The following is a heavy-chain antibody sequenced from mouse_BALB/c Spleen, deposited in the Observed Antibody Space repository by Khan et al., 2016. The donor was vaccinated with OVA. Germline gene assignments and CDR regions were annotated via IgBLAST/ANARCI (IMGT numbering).Heavy chain of an antibody. CDR1: GDSITSAY. V-gene: IGHV3-8*02. D-gene: IGHD2-3*01. CDR3: ARSRWGYSVD. CDR2: ISYSGGT. J-gene: IGHJ2*01. Sequence: EVELVESGPSLVKPSQTLSFTCSVTGDSITSAYWNWIRKFPGNELEYMGYISYSGGTYYNPSLKSRISITRDTSKNQFYLQLNSVTTEDTATYYWARSRWGYSVDWGQGTTLTVSS.